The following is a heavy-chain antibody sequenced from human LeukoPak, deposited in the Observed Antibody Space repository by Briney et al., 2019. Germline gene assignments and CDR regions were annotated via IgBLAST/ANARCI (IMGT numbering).Heavy chain of an antibody. CDR1: GVSISRSD. V-gene: IGHV4-4*07. CDR2: FYTSGIT. J-gene: IGHJ4*02. CDR3: ARSPPNINAFDY. Sequence: SDTLYLNCYIAGVSISRSDWNSIREPSGKGLEWIGRFYTSGITNYNYNPSLKSRVTMSVDTSKNQFSLKLSSVTAADTALYFCARSPPNINAFDYWGQGTLVTVSS.